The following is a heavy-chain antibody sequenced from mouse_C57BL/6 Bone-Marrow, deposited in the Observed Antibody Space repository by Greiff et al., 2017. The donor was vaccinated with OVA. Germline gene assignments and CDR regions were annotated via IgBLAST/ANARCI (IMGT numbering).Heavy chain of an antibody. CDR2: IDPSDSYT. CDR1: GYTFTSYW. J-gene: IGHJ2*01. Sequence: QVQLQQPGAELVMPGASVKLSCKASGYTFTSYWLHWVKQRPGQGLEWIGAIDPSDSYTNYNQKFKGKSTLTVDKSSSTAYMQLSSLTSEDSAVYYCAREGVLPFDYWGQGTTLTVSS. CDR3: AREGVLPFDY. D-gene: IGHD2-14*01. V-gene: IGHV1-69*01.